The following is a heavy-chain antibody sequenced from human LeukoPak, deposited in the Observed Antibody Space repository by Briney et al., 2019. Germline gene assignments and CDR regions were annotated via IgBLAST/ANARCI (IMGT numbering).Heavy chain of an antibody. CDR1: GGSISSGGYY. CDR2: IYYSGST. Sequence: SQTLSLTCTVSGGSISSGGYYWSWIRQHPGKGLEWIGYIYYSGSTYYNPSLKSRVTISVDTSKNQFSLKLSSVTAADTAVYYCARVISSGWYYFDYWGQGTLVTVSS. V-gene: IGHV4-31*03. CDR3: ARVISSGWYYFDY. J-gene: IGHJ4*02. D-gene: IGHD6-19*01.